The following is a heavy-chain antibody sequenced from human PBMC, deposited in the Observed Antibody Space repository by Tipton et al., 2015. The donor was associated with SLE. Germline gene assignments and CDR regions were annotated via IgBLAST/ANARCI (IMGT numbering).Heavy chain of an antibody. CDR1: GGSISSSSYY. Sequence: TLSLTCTVSGGSISSSSYYWGWIRQPPGKGLEWIGSIYYSGSTYYNPSLKSRVTISVDTSKNQFSLKLSSITAADTALYYCARLWIEYSNSAPDYWGQGTLVTVSS. V-gene: IGHV4-39*07. J-gene: IGHJ4*02. CDR3: ARLWIEYSNSAPDY. D-gene: IGHD6-6*01. CDR2: IYYSGST.